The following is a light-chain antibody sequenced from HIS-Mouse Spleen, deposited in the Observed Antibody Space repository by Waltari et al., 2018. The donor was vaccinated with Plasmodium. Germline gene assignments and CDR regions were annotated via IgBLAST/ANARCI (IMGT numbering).Light chain of an antibody. J-gene: IGLJ1*01. CDR3: CSYAGSYTYV. Sequence: QSALTQPRSVSGSPGQSVTISCTGTSSDVGGYNYVSWYHQNPGKAPKLMIYDFSTRPSGVPDRFSGSKSGNTASLTISGLQAEDEADYYCCSYAGSYTYVFGTGTKVTVL. CDR1: SSDVGGYNY. V-gene: IGLV2-11*01. CDR2: DFS.